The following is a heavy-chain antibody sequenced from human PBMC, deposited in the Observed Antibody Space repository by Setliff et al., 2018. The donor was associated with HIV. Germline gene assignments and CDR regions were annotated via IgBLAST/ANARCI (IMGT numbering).Heavy chain of an antibody. CDR2: INDRGNT. D-gene: IGHD5-12*01. CDR3: ARGRHIEATIPRDH. V-gene: IGHV4-34*01. J-gene: IGHJ4*02. CDR1: GGSFSDYY. Sequence: PSETLSLTCTVSGGSFSDYYWTWIRQPPNEGLEWIGEINDRGNTNYMPSLRSRVTISVDTSKNQFSLKLTSVTAADSAIYYCARGRHIEATIPRDHWGQGTLVTVSS.